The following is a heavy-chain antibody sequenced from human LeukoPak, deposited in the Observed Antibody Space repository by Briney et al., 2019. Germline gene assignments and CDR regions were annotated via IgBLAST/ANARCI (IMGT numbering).Heavy chain of an antibody. CDR1: GFTFSTYA. D-gene: IGHD3-10*01. CDR3: AKPPFGELWSYYYYGLDV. Sequence: GGSLRLSCAASGFTFSTYAMSWVRQAPGKGLEWVSAISGSGGYTYYADSVKGRFTISRGNSRDTLYLQMNSLRAEDTALYYCAKPPFGELWSYYYYGLDVWGQGTTVTVSS. V-gene: IGHV3-23*01. CDR2: ISGSGGYT. J-gene: IGHJ6*02.